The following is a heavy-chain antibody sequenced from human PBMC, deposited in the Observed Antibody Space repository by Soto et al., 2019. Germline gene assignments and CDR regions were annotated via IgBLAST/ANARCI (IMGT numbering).Heavy chain of an antibody. J-gene: IGHJ5*01. V-gene: IGHV3-33*01. CDR2: IWYDGSNK. Sequence: PGGSLRLSCAASGFTFSSYGMHRVRQAPGKGLEWVAVIWYDGSNKYYADSVKGRFTISRDNSKNTLYLQMNSLRAEDTAVYFCARGRYCLTGRCFPNWFDSWGQGALVTVSS. CDR3: ARGRYCLTGRCFPNWFDS. D-gene: IGHD7-27*01. CDR1: GFTFSSYG.